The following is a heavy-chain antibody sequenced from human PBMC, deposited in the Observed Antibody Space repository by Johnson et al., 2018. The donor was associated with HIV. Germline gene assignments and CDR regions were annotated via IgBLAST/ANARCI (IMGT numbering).Heavy chain of an antibody. Sequence: VQLVESGGGVVQPGRSLRLSCAASGFTFSSYAMHGVRQAPGKGLEWVAVISYDGSNKYYAVSVKGRFTISRDNSKNTLYLQMNRLRAEDTFLYYCASLAAQDAFDIWGQGTMVTVSS. V-gene: IGHV3-30-3*01. D-gene: IGHD6-25*01. J-gene: IGHJ3*02. CDR3: ASLAAQDAFDI. CDR1: GFTFSSYA. CDR2: ISYDGSNK.